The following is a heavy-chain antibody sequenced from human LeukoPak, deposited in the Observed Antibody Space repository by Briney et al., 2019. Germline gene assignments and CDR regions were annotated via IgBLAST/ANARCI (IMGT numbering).Heavy chain of an antibody. V-gene: IGHV4-38-2*01. CDR1: GYSISSGYY. D-gene: IGHD1-7*01. J-gene: IGHJ4*02. CDR3: ARRESTPNSNLKFDY. Sequence: PSETLSLTCAVSGYSISSGYYWGWTRPPPGKGLEGIGNIYHSGSTYYKPSLKRRVTIAGDTSKNNFSLRMNSVTAAHTAVYYFARRESTPNSNLKFDYWGEGALVTVSS. CDR2: IYHSGST.